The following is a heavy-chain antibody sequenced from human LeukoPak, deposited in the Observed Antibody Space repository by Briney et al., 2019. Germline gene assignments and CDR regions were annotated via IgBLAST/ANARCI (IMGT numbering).Heavy chain of an antibody. V-gene: IGHV4-34*01. D-gene: IGHD3-22*01. CDR2: INHSGST. Sequence: PSETLSLTCAVYGGSFSGYYWSWIRQPPGKGLEWIGEINHSGSTNYNPSLKSRVTISVDTSKNQFSLKLSSVTAADTAVYYYARGGYYDSSGYYAYFDYWGQGTLVTVSS. J-gene: IGHJ4*02. CDR1: GGSFSGYY. CDR3: ARGGYYDSSGYYAYFDY.